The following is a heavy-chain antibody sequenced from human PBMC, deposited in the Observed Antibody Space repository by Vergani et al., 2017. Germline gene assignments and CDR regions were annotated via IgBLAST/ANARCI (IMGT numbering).Heavy chain of an antibody. V-gene: IGHV3-23*01. Sequence: EVQLLESGGGLVQPGGSLRLSCAASGFTFSSYAMSWVRQAPGQGLEWVSAISGSGGSTYYADSVKGRFTISRDNSKNTLYLQMNSLRAEDTAVYYCAQDPSYYCSCGSCDFDYWGQGTLVTVSS. CDR3: AQDPSYYCSCGSCDFDY. CDR2: ISGSGGST. CDR1: GFTFSSYA. D-gene: IGHD2-15*01. J-gene: IGHJ4*02.